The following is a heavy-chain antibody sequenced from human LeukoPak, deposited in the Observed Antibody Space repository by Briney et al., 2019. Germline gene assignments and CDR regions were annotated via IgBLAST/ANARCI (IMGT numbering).Heavy chain of an antibody. Sequence: ASVKVSCKASGYTFTTYGISWVRQAPGQGLEWMGWINAYSGNTDYTQNLQGRLTMATDTSTTTAYMELRSLRSDDTAVYYCVFGECSSTSCYPRRDQWGQGTLVTVSS. CDR2: INAYSGNT. CDR1: GYTFTTYG. D-gene: IGHD2-2*01. J-gene: IGHJ4*02. CDR3: VFGECSSTSCYPRRDQ. V-gene: IGHV1-18*01.